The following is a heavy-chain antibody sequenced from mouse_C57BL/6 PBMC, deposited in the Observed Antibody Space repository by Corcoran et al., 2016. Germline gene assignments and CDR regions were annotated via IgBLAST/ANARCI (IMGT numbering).Heavy chain of an antibody. J-gene: IGHJ4*01. D-gene: IGHD1-1*01. CDR1: GYTFTDYY. CDR2: INPNNGGT. V-gene: IGHV1-26*01. Sequence: EVQLQQSGPELVKPGASVKISCKASGYTFTDYYMNWVKQSHGKSLEWIGDINPNNGGTSYNQKFKGKATLTVDKSSSTAYMELRSLTSEDSAVYYCARSDYGPHYYAMDYWGQGTSVTVSS. CDR3: ARSDYGPHYYAMDY.